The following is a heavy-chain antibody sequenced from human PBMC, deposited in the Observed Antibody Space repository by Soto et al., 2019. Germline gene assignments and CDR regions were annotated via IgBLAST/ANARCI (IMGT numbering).Heavy chain of an antibody. V-gene: IGHV4-59*08. CDR2: IYYSGST. CDR1: GGSISSYY. CDR3: ARHERADTYYFDY. J-gene: IGHJ4*02. Sequence: SETLSLTCTVSGGSISSYYWSWIRQPPGKGLEWIGYIYYSGSTNYNPSLKSRVTISVDTSKNQFSLKLSSVTAADTAVYYCARHERADTYYFDYWGQGTLVTVSS.